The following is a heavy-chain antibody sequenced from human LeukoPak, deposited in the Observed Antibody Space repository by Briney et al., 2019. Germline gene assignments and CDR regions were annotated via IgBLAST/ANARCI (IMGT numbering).Heavy chain of an antibody. J-gene: IGHJ4*02. CDR3: ARALHDIFTGYYPNYFDY. V-gene: IGHV3-20*04. CDR1: GFTFDDCG. Sequence: PGGSLRLSCAASGFTFDDCGMGWVRQAPGKGLEWVSGVKWNGGSTGYADSVKGRFTISRDNAKNSPYLQMNSLRAEDTALYYCARALHDIFTGYYPNYFDYWGQGTLVTVSS. D-gene: IGHD3-9*01. CDR2: VKWNGGST.